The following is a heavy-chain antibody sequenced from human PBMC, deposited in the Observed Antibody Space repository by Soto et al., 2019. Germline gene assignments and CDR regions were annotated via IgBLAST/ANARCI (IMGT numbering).Heavy chain of an antibody. V-gene: IGHV4-59*01. Sequence: SETLSLTCTVSGGSISSYYWSWIRQPPGKGLEWIGYIYYSGSTNYNPSLKSRVTISVDTSKNQFSLKLSSVTAADTAVYYCARDDSSSSADNWFDPWGQGXLVTVYS. CDR1: GGSISSYY. CDR2: IYYSGST. CDR3: ARDDSSSSADNWFDP. D-gene: IGHD6-6*01. J-gene: IGHJ5*02.